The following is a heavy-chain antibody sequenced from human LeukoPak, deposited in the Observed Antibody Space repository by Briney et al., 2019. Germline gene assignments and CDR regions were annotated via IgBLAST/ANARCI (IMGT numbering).Heavy chain of an antibody. V-gene: IGHV4-61*05. J-gene: IGHJ6*03. CDR1: GGSISSSSYY. CDR3: ARVFDSGSQAYFYYMDV. Sequence: SETLSLTCTVSGGSISSSSYYWGWIRQPPGKGLEWIGYIYSSGSTNYNPSLKSRVTMSVDTSKNQFSLKVSSVTAADTAVYYCARVFDSGSQAYFYYMDVWGKGTTVTIFS. CDR2: IYSSGST. D-gene: IGHD3-10*01.